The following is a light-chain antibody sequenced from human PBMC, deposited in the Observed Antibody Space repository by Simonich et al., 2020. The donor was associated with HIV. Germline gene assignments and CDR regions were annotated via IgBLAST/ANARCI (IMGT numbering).Light chain of an antibody. CDR1: QDISSY. CDR3: QQSYSFQFT. CDR2: AAS. V-gene: IGKV1-9*01. J-gene: IGKJ3*01. Sequence: DIQLTQSPSFLSASVGDRVTITCRTSQDISSYLAWYQQKPGEAPKLLIYAASTLQSGVPSRFSGSGSGTDFTLTISSLQPEDFATYYCQQSYSFQFTFGPGTKVDIK.